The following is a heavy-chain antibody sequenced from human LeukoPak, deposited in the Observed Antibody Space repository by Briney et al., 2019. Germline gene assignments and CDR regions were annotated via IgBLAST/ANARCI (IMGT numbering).Heavy chain of an antibody. J-gene: IGHJ2*01. CDR1: GFTFTNYA. Sequence: GGSLRLSCAASGFTFTNYAMTWVRQAPGKGLEWVSAIGGSDGSTYYADSVRGRFSISRDNSKNTVSLQMNTLRTEDTAVYYCAKDKISGDGKWCFDVWGRGTLVTVSS. CDR3: AKDKISGDGKWCFDV. D-gene: IGHD7-27*01. V-gene: IGHV3-23*01. CDR2: IGGSDGST.